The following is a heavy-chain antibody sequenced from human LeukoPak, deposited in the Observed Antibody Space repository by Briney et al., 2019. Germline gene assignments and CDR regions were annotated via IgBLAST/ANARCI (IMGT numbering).Heavy chain of an antibody. CDR3: ASEYSGSSLDY. Sequence: SETLSLTCTVSGGSISSSSYYWGWIRQPPGKGLEWIGSIYYSGSTYYNPSLKSRVTISVDTSKNQFSLRLSSVTATDTAVYYCASEYSGSSLDYWGQGTLVTVSS. J-gene: IGHJ4*02. V-gene: IGHV4-39*01. D-gene: IGHD1-26*01. CDR1: GGSISSSSYY. CDR2: IYYSGST.